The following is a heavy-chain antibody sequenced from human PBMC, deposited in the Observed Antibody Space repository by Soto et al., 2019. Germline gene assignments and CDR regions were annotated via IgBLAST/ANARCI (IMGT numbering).Heavy chain of an antibody. CDR2: IYYSGTT. V-gene: IGHV4-39*01. Sequence: SETLSLTCTVSGGSISSSSYYWGWIRQPPGKGLEWIGSIYYSGTTYYNPSLKSRVTISVDTSKNQFSLKLSSVTAADTAVYYCARHGQGTSGYFDYWGQGTLVTVS. CDR3: ARHGQGTSGYFDY. J-gene: IGHJ4*02. D-gene: IGHD1-1*01. CDR1: GGSISSSSYY.